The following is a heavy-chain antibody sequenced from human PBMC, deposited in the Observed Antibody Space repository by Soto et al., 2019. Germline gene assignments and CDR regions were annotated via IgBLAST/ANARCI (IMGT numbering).Heavy chain of an antibody. CDR3: ARDWNDDSAGMDV. D-gene: IGHD1-1*01. V-gene: IGHV4-31*03. Sequence: QVQLQESGPGLVKPSQTLSLTCTVSGGSISSGGYYWSWIRQHPGKGLEWIGYIYYSGSTYYNPSLKSRVTISVDTSKNQVSLQLGSVTAADTAVYYCARDWNDDSAGMDVWGQGTTVTVSS. J-gene: IGHJ6*02. CDR2: IYYSGST. CDR1: GGSISSGGYY.